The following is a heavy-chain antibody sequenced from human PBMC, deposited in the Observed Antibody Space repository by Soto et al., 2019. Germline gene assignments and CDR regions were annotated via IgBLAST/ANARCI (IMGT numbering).Heavy chain of an antibody. D-gene: IGHD6-25*01. V-gene: IGHV4-34*01. CDR2: INHSGST. J-gene: IGHJ6*03. CDR1: GGSFSGYY. CDR3: ARGLAARHYYYYYYMDV. Sequence: SETLSLTCAVYGGSFSGYYWSWIRQPPGKGLEWIGEINHSGSTNYNPSLKSRVTISLDTSKNQFSLKLSSVTAADTAVYYCARGLAARHYYYYYYMDVWGKGTTVTVSS.